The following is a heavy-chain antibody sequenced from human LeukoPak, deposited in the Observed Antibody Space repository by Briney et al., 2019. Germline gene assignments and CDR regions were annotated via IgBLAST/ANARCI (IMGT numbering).Heavy chain of an antibody. Sequence: GESLRLSCAASGFTVSSNYMSWVRQAPGKGLEWVSIIYSGGSTYYADSVKGRFTISRDNSKNTLYLQMNSLRAEDTAVYYCARESASRGFFDPWGQGTLVTVSS. J-gene: IGHJ5*02. D-gene: IGHD2-2*01. CDR2: IYSGGST. CDR3: ARESASRGFFDP. CDR1: GFTVSSNY. V-gene: IGHV3-53*01.